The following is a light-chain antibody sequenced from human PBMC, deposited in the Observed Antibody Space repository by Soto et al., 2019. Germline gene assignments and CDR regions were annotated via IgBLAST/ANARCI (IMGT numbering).Light chain of an antibody. Sequence: EIVLAQSPGTLSLSPGESATLSCRASQTVSSSSLAWYQQKPGQAPRLLIYDASRRASGIPDRFSAGGSGTDFTFTISRLEPEDFEVYYCQQYGSSPVTFGQGTKVEIK. CDR2: DAS. J-gene: IGKJ2*01. CDR1: QTVSSSS. V-gene: IGKV3-20*01. CDR3: QQYGSSPVT.